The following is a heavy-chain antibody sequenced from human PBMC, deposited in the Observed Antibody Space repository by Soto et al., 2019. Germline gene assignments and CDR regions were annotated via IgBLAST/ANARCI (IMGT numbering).Heavy chain of an antibody. Sequence: SETLSLTCTASGGSISSYYWSWIRQPPGKGLEWIGYIYYSGSTNYNPSLKSRVTISVDTSKNQFSLKLTSVNTADTAIYYCTRGGDPYKTGHWGQGTLVTVSS. CDR3: TRGGDPYKTGH. D-gene: IGHD2-21*01. CDR2: IYYSGST. J-gene: IGHJ4*02. CDR1: GGSISSYY. V-gene: IGHV4-59*01.